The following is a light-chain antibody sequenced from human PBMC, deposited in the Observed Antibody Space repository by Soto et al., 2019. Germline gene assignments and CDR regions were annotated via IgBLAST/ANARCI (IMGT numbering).Light chain of an antibody. CDR3: QQYGSSPRT. CDR2: GAS. Sequence: EIVLTQSPGTLSLSPGERATLSCRASQSVSSSFLAWYQQKVGQAPRLLIYGASSRATGIPDRFSGSGSGTDFTLTISRLEPEDFAAYYCQQYGSSPRTFGQGTRLEI. CDR1: QSVSSSF. J-gene: IGKJ5*01. V-gene: IGKV3-20*01.